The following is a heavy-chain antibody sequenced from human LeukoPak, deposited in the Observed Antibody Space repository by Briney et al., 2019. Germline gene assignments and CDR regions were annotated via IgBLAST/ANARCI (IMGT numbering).Heavy chain of an antibody. CDR2: ISYDGSNK. Sequence: PGGSLRLSCAASGFTFSSYAMHWVRQAPGKGLEWVAVISYDGSNKYYADSVKGRFTISRDNSKNTLYLQMNGLRAEDTAVYYCARDRVGATDYFGYWGQGTLVTVSS. V-gene: IGHV3-30-3*01. J-gene: IGHJ4*02. CDR3: ARDRVGATDYFGY. D-gene: IGHD1-26*01. CDR1: GFTFSSYA.